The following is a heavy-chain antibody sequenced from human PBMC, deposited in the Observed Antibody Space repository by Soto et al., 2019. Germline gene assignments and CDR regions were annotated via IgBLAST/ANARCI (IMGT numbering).Heavy chain of an antibody. CDR2: IIPILGIA. J-gene: IGHJ6*02. Sequence: QVQLVQSGAEVKKPGSSVKVSCKACGGTFSSYTISWVRQAPGQGLEWMGRIIPILGIANYAQKFQGRVTITADKSTSTAYMELSSLISEDTAVYYCARPTGYRYYGMDVWGQGTTVTVSS. CDR1: GGTFSSYT. V-gene: IGHV1-69*02. D-gene: IGHD6-13*01. CDR3: ARPTGYRYYGMDV.